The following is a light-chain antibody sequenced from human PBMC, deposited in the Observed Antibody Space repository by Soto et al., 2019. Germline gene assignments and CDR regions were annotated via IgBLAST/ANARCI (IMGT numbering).Light chain of an antibody. J-gene: IGKJ4*01. CDR1: QSLLHSNGYTY. CDR2: LGS. V-gene: IGKV2-28*01. Sequence: DIVMTQSPLSLPVTPGEPASISCRSSQSLLHSNGYTYLDWYLQKPGQSPQLLIYLGSNRASGVPDRFSGSGSGTDFTLKISRVEAEDVGVYYCMQALQTLLTFGGGTKV. CDR3: MQALQTLLT.